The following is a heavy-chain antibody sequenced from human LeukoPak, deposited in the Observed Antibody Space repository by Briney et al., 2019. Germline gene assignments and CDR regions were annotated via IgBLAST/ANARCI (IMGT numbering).Heavy chain of an antibody. CDR1: GFTFRSYW. D-gene: IGHD6-13*01. J-gene: IGHJ6*02. V-gene: IGHV3-7*03. Sequence: GGSLRLSCAASGFTFRSYWMSWVRQAPGKGLEWVGNIKQDGSEKYYVDSGNGRFTIARENAKNSLYLQMNSLRAEDTAVYYCARYMYSSSREVGMDVWGQGTTVTVSS. CDR3: ARYMYSSSREVGMDV. CDR2: IKQDGSEK.